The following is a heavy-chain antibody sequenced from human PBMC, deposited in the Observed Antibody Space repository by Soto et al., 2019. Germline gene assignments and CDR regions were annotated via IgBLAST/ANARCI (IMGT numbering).Heavy chain of an antibody. CDR2: IWYDGSNK. J-gene: IGHJ6*02. CDR1: GFTFSSYG. Sequence: PGGSLRLSCAASGFTFSSYGMHWVRQAPGKGLEWVAVIWYDGSNKYYADSVKGRFTISRDNSKNTLYLQMNSLRAEDTAVYYCARGGAARPHYYYYGMDVWGQGTLVTVSS. CDR3: ARGGAARPHYYYYGMDV. D-gene: IGHD6-6*01. V-gene: IGHV3-33*01.